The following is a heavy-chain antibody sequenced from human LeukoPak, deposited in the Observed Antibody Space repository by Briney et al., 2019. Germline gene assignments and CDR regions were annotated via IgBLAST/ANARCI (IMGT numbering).Heavy chain of an antibody. Sequence: SQTLSLTCTVSGGSISSGSYYWSWIRQPAGKGLEWIGRFYTSGGTNYNPSLKSRVTILVDTSKNQFSLKLSSVTAADTVVYYCARGISSGWFYDAFDIWGQGTMVTVSS. D-gene: IGHD6-19*01. CDR1: GGSISSGSYY. J-gene: IGHJ3*02. V-gene: IGHV4-61*02. CDR2: FYTSGGT. CDR3: ARGISSGWFYDAFDI.